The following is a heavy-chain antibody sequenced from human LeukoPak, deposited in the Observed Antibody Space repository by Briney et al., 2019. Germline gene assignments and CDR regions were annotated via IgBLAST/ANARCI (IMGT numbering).Heavy chain of an antibody. J-gene: IGHJ5*02. V-gene: IGHV4-39*02. Sequence: KPSETLSLTCAVSGGSISSSGYFWVWMPQSPGNGLDWIGSLSFGGSTYYNPSLKSRVTISGDTAKNHVSLKLISVSAADTAVYYCAREGLPGLCTSTSCYAVFDPWGQGTLVTVSS. CDR3: AREGLPGLCTSTSCYAVFDP. D-gene: IGHD2-2*01. CDR1: GGSISSSGYF. CDR2: LSFGGST.